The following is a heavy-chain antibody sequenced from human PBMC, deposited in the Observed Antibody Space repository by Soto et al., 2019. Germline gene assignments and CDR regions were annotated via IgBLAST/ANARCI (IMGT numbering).Heavy chain of an antibody. CDR2: ISAYNGNT. CDR3: ARDLGQQLVDY. D-gene: IGHD6-13*01. V-gene: IGHV1-18*01. CDR1: GYTFTSYG. Sequence: ASVKVSCKASGYTFTSYGISWVRQAPGQGLEWMGWISAYNGNTNYAQNLQGRVTMTTDTSTSTAYMDLRSLRSDGTAVYYCARDLGQQLVDYWGQGTLVTVSS. J-gene: IGHJ4*02.